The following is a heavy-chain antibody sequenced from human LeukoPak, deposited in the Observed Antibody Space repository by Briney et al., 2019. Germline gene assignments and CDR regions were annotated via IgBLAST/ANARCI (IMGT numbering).Heavy chain of an antibody. CDR1: GFTFDDYG. J-gene: IGHJ4*01. V-gene: IGHV3-20*01. Sequence: GGSLRLSCAASGFTFDDYGMSWVRQAPGKGLEWVSGINWNGGSTGYADSVKGRFTISRDNAKNSLYLQMNSLGAEDTALYHCARDRGPYYFDYWGQEPWSPSPQ. CDR3: ARDRGPYYFDY. D-gene: IGHD3-10*01. CDR2: INWNGGST.